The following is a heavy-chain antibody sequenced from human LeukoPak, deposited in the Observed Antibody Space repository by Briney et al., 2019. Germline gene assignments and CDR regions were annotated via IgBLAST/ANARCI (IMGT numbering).Heavy chain of an antibody. CDR1: GYTFTSCD. CDR2: MNPNSGNI. CDR3: ATSTGYSSTCYIDY. Sequence: GASVKVSCKASGYTFTSCDINWVRQATGQGLEWMGWMNPNSGNIGYAQKFQGRVTITRDTSISTAYMELSSLTSEDTAVYYCATSTGYSSTCYIDYWGQGTLVTVSS. D-gene: IGHD6-13*01. V-gene: IGHV1-8*03. J-gene: IGHJ4*02.